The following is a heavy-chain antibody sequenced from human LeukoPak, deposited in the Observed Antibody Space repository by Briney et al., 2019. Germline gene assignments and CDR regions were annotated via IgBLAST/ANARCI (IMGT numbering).Heavy chain of an antibody. V-gene: IGHV3-11*01. CDR2: ISSSGSTI. J-gene: IGHJ6*02. D-gene: IGHD2-2*01. CDR3: ARDRVGYCSSTTCYNYYYGMDV. Sequence: GGSLRLSCAAYGFTFSDYYMSWIRQAPGKGLEWVAYISSSGSTIYYADSVKRRFPISRDNANNSLYLQMTSLRADDTAVYYCARDRVGYCSSTTCYNYYYGMDVWGQGTTVTVSS. CDR1: GFTFSDYY.